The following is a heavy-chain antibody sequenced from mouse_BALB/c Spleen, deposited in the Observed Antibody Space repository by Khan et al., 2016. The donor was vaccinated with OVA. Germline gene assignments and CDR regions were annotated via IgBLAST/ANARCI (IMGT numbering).Heavy chain of an antibody. V-gene: IGHV3-2*02. CDR1: GYSITSDYA. CDR3: ARVYGGDFDY. D-gene: IGHD1-1*02. CDR2: ISYSGNT. J-gene: IGHJ2*02. Sequence: QLEESGPGLVKPSQSLSLTCTVTGYSITSDYAWNWIRQFPGNKLEWMGFISYSGNTKYNPSLKSRFSITRDTSTNQFFLQLNSVTTEDTATYYCARVYGGDFDYWGQGTSLTVSS.